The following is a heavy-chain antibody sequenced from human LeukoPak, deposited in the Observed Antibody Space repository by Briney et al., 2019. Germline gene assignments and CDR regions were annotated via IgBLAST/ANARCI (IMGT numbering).Heavy chain of an antibody. CDR1: GFTFSSYG. CDR3: AKDGKLLYSFAS. J-gene: IGHJ4*02. CDR2: ISYDGSNK. Sequence: PGGSLRLSCAASGFTFSSYGMHWVRQAPGKGLEWVAVISYDGSNKYYADSVKGRFTISRDNSKNTLYLQMNSLRAEDTAVYYCAKDGKLLYSFASWGRETLVTVS. D-gene: IGHD2/OR15-2a*01. V-gene: IGHV3-30*18.